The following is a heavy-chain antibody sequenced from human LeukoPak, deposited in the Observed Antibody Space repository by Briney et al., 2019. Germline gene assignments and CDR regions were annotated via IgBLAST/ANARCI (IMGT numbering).Heavy chain of an antibody. CDR2: ISYDGSNK. CDR3: AKGFGLDSSGYYYFDY. CDR1: GFTFNSHA. D-gene: IGHD3-22*01. J-gene: IGHJ4*02. V-gene: IGHV3-30*18. Sequence: GGSLRLSCAASGFTFNSHAMHWVRQAPGKGLEWVAVISYDGSNKYYADSVKGRFTISRDNSKNTLYLQMNSLRAEDTAVYYCAKGFGLDSSGYYYFDYWGQGTLVTVSS.